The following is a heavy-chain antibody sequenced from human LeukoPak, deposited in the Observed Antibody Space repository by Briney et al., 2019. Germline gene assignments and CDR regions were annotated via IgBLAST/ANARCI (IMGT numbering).Heavy chain of an antibody. Sequence: PGGSLRLSCAASGFTFSSYAMSWVRQAPGKGLEWVSAISGSGGSTYYADSVKGRFTISRDNSKNTLYLQMNSLRAEDTAVYYCANVRAWLLPIADFDYWGQGTLVTVSS. CDR3: ANVRAWLLPIADFDY. CDR2: ISGSGGST. V-gene: IGHV3-23*01. D-gene: IGHD3-22*01. J-gene: IGHJ4*02. CDR1: GFTFSSYA.